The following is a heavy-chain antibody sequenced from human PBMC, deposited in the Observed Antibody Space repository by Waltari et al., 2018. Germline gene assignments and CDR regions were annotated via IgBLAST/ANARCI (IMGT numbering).Heavy chain of an antibody. CDR2: IYYSGST. D-gene: IGHD3-3*01. CDR3: ARDQNDFWSGYYAYNWFDP. J-gene: IGHJ5*02. V-gene: IGHV4-39*07. CDR1: GGSISSSSYY. Sequence: QLQLQESGPGLVKPSETLSLTRTVSGGSISSSSYYWGWIRQPPGKGLEWIGSIYYSGSTYYNPSLKSRVTISVDTSKNQFSLKLSSVTAADTAVYYCARDQNDFWSGYYAYNWFDPWGQGTLVTVSS.